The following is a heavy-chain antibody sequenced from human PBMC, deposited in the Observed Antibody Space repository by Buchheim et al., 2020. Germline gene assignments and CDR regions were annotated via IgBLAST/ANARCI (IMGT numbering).Heavy chain of an antibody. Sequence: QVQLVESGGGVVQPGRSLRLSCVASGFTFSSYGMHWVRLAPGKGLEWVAVIWYDGGKRYNEDFVKGRFIISRDNSKDTMYLQMNSLRAEDTAVYYCAKNFHYDDGGPLDHWGQGTL. CDR2: IWYDGGKR. D-gene: IGHD3-16*01. J-gene: IGHJ4*02. V-gene: IGHV3-33*06. CDR1: GFTFSSYG. CDR3: AKNFHYDDGGPLDH.